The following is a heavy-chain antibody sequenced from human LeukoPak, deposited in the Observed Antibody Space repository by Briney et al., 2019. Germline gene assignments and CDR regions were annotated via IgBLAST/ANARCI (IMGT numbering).Heavy chain of an antibody. Sequence: SETLSLTCAVYGVSISSDNRWTWVRQPPGKGLEWIGETHRSGDTKYNPSLNGRVTISMDTSKNQLSLNLNSVAAADTAIYYCATRDQSRTYLAPPDFWGQGTLVTVSS. D-gene: IGHD5-24*01. J-gene: IGHJ4*02. CDR1: GVSISSDNR. CDR2: THRSGDT. V-gene: IGHV4-4*02. CDR3: ATRDQSRTYLAPPDF.